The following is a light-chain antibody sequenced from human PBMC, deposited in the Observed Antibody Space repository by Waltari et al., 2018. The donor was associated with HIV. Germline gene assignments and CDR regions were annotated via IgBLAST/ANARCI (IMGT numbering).Light chain of an antibody. J-gene: IGLJ2*01. CDR2: SNN. CDR3: VAWDDSLSRLVV. Sequence: QSVLTQPPSASGTPGQRVTISCSGSSSNIGSNPVSWYQQIPGTAPRLLSYSNNQRPSGVSDRFSGTKSGTSATLAISVLQSEDEADYSCVAWDDSLSRLVVFGGGTKLTVL. V-gene: IGLV1-44*01. CDR1: SSNIGSNP.